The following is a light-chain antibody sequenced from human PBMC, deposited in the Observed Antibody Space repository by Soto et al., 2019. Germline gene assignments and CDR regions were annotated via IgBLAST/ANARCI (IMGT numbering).Light chain of an antibody. V-gene: IGKV1-39*01. CDR1: QSIGSY. CDR3: QQSFSSPLMYT. Sequence: DIQMTQSPSSLSASLGDRVTISCRASQSIGSYLNWFQQKPGKAPKLLIYGASTLQSGVPSRFSGSGSGTDFTLTISSLQLEDFATYYCQQSFSSPLMYTFGQGTKLEIK. CDR2: GAS. J-gene: IGKJ2*01.